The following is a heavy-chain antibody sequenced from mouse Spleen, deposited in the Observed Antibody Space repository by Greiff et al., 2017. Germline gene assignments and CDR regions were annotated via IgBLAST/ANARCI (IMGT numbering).Heavy chain of an antibody. CDR1: GYSITSGYD. CDR2: ISYSGST. D-gene: IGHD3-2*02. J-gene: IGHJ3*01. V-gene: IGHV3-1*01. CDR3: AREDSSGYAFAY. Sequence: ESGPGMVKPSQSLSLTCTVTGYSITSGYDWHWIRHFPGNKLEWMGYISYSGSTNYNPSLKSRISITHDTSKNHFFLKLNSVTTEDTATYYCAREDSSGYAFAYWGQGTLVTVSA.